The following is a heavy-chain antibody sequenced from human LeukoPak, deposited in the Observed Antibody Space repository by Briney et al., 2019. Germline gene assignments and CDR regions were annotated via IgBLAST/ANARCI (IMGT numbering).Heavy chain of an antibody. CDR3: TRGMDYYYGMDV. J-gene: IGHJ6*02. Sequence: SVKVSCKASGGTFSSYAISWVRQAPGQGLEWMGRIIPILGIANYAQKFQGRVTITADKSTSTAYMELSSLRSEDTAVYYCTRGMDYYYGMDVWGQGTTVTVSS. V-gene: IGHV1-69*04. D-gene: IGHD2-2*03. CDR2: IIPILGIA. CDR1: GGTFSSYA.